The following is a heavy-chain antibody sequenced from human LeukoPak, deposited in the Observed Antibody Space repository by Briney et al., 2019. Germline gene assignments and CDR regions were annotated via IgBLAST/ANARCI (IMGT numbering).Heavy chain of an antibody. CDR3: ASNWGFDY. J-gene: IGHJ4*02. D-gene: IGHD7-27*01. V-gene: IGHV3-74*01. CDR2: INTDGSCT. CDR1: GFTFSSYW. Sequence: PGGSLRLSCAASGFTFSSYWMQWVRQAPGKGLVWVSRINTDGSCTDFADSVKGRFTISRDNAKNTLYLQMNSLRAEDTAVYYCASNWGFDYWGQGTLVTVSS.